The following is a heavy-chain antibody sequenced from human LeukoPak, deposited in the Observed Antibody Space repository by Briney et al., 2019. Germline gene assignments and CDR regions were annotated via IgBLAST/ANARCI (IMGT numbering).Heavy chain of an antibody. Sequence: SVKVSCKASGGTFSSYTISWVRQAPGQGLEWMGRIIPILGIANYAQKFQGRVTITADKSTSTAYMELSSLRSEDTAVYYCARAPMDYDSRGSYYFDYWGQGTLVTVSS. V-gene: IGHV1-69*02. CDR3: ARAPMDYDSRGSYYFDY. CDR2: IIPILGIA. D-gene: IGHD3-22*01. CDR1: GGTFSSYT. J-gene: IGHJ4*02.